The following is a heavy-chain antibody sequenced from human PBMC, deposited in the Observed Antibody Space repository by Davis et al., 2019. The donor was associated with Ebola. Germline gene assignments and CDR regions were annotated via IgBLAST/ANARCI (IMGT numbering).Heavy chain of an antibody. J-gene: IGHJ6*02. CDR3: TRGYSYGYGDYYGMDV. CDR1: GFTFSNAW. CDR2: IKSKTDGGTT. D-gene: IGHD5-18*01. Sequence: GESLKISCAASGFTFSNAWMSWVRQAPGKGLEWVGRIKSKTDGGTTGYAAPVKGRFTISRDDSKNTLYLQMNSLKTEDTAVYYCTRGYSYGYGDYYGMDVWGQGTTVTVSS. V-gene: IGHV3-15*01.